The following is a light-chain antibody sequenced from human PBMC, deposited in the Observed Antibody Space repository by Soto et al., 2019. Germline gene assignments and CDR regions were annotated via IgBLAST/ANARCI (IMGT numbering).Light chain of an antibody. CDR2: DAS. CDR1: QSVSSY. CDR3: QQRSNWPPIT. V-gene: IGKV3-11*01. J-gene: IGKJ1*01. Sequence: EIVLPQSPATLSVSPGERATLSCRASQSVSSYLAWYQQKPGQAPRLLIYDASNRATGIPARFSGSGSGTDFTLTISSLEPEDFAVYYCQQRSNWPPITVGQGTKVDIK.